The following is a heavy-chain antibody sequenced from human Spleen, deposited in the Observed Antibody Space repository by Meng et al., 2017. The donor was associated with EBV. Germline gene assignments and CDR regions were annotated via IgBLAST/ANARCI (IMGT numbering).Heavy chain of an antibody. Sequence: GPLVLTRTGSGCSVSRGTYHCSWIRQHPVKGLEWIGYIYHRGSTKYNPALTSRVTVSVDTSKTQFSLRLTSVTAADTAVYYCARPFPSIVSQRLDPFGDWGQGTLVTVSS. CDR1: GCSVSRGTYH. V-gene: IGHV4-61*01. CDR2: IYHRGST. CDR3: ARPFPSIVSQRLDPFGD. D-gene: IGHD5/OR15-5a*01. J-gene: IGHJ4*02.